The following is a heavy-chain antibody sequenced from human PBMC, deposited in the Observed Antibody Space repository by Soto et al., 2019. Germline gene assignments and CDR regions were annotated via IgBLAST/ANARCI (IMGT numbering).Heavy chain of an antibody. V-gene: IGHV3-53*01. CDR1: GFTVSNNY. CDR2: IYSGGYT. CDR3: AAQPGGGGY. J-gene: IGHJ4*02. D-gene: IGHD2-2*01. Sequence: EVQLVESGGGLIQPGGSLRLSCAVSGFTVSNNYMSWVRQAPGKGLEGVSVIYSGGYTAYGDSVKGRFTISRDNSKNTLFLKMKSVGPAEPSVYYWAAQPGGGGYWGQGTLVTVSS.